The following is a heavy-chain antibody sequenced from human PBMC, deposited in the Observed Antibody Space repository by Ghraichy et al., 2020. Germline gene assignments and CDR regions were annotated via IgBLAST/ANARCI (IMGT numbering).Heavy chain of an antibody. CDR1: GGSISSGSYY. Sequence: SQTLSLTCTVSGGSISSGSYYWSWIRQPAGKGLEWIGRIYTSGSTNYNPSLKSRVTISVDTSKNQFSLKLSSVTAADTAVYYCARGGSSSWYGGDAFDIWGQGTMVTVSS. J-gene: IGHJ3*02. V-gene: IGHV4-61*02. D-gene: IGHD6-13*01. CDR3: ARGGSSSWYGGDAFDI. CDR2: IYTSGST.